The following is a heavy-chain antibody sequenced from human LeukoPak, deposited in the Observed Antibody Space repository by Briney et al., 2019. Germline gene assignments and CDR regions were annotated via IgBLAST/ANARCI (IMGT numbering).Heavy chain of an antibody. D-gene: IGHD6-19*01. CDR1: GFNFGSDA. V-gene: IGHV3-33*01. J-gene: IGHJ4*02. CDR3: ARDPSGSGWSLSD. Sequence: GRSLRLSCTASGFNFGSDAMHWVRQAPGKGLEWVAFIWSDGSNDHYADSVKGRFTISRDNSKNTVCLQMNSLRVEDTAVYYCARDPSGSGWSLSDWGQGTPVTVSS. CDR2: IWSDGSND.